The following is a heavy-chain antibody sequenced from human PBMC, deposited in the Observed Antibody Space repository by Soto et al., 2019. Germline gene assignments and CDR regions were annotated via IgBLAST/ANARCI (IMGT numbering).Heavy chain of an antibody. CDR2: IDNRGTTI. D-gene: IGHD3-3*01. J-gene: IGHJ4*02. V-gene: IGHV3-48*01. CDR1: GFTFSSYS. CDR3: ARDLDFCFDY. Sequence: GGSLRLSCATSGFTFSSYSMNWVRQAPGKGLEWVSYIDNRGTTISYADSVKGRFTISGDTAKDSVYLQMNSLRAEDTAVYFCARDLDFCFDYWSQGTLVTVSS.